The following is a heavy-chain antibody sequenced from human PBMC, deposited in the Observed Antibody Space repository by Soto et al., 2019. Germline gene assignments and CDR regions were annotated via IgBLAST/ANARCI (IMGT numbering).Heavy chain of an antibody. Sequence: GGSLRLSCTASGFTFSIYVMHWIRQAPGKGLEWVAFTSYDSSTKYYADSVKGRFTVSRDNSKNTLYLQMSSLRPEDTAVYYWATVFGVASDSFDYWGQGTPVTVSS. J-gene: IGHJ4*02. CDR2: TSYDSSTK. V-gene: IGHV3-30-3*01. D-gene: IGHD3-3*01. CDR1: GFTFSIYV. CDR3: ATVFGVASDSFDY.